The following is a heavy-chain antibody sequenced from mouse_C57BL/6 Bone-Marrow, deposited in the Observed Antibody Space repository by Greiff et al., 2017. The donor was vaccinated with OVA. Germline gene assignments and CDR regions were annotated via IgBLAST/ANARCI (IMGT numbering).Heavy chain of an antibody. D-gene: IGHD4-1*01. Sequence: EVKLVESGGGLVQSGRSLRLSCATSGFTFSDFYMEWVRQAPGQGLEWIAASRNKANDYTTEYSASVKGRFIVYRDTSQSILYLQMNALRAEDTAIYYCARDAYWDDAMDYWGQGTSVTVSS. CDR1: GFTFSDFY. V-gene: IGHV7-1*01. CDR3: ARDAYWDDAMDY. J-gene: IGHJ4*01. CDR2: SRNKANDYTT.